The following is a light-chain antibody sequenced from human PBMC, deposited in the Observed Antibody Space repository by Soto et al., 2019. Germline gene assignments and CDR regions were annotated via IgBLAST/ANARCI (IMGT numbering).Light chain of an antibody. CDR1: QGIGNA. V-gene: IGKV1-17*01. CDR2: GDS. Sequence: QMTQSPSSPTASVGDRLNLSFRASQGIGNALGWYQQKPGKPPKVLIYGDSNLHSGVPPRFSGSGSGTEFTLTISSLKTEDLATYYCQQLNSYPRDLGQGTRREIK. CDR3: QQLNSYPRD. J-gene: IGKJ5*01.